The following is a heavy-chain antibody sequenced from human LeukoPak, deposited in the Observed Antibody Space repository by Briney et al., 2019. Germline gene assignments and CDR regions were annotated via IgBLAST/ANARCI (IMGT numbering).Heavy chain of an antibody. V-gene: IGHV3-23*01. D-gene: IGHD2-2*01. CDR3: ARSTYCSSTSCPFDY. CDR2: ISGSGGDT. J-gene: IGHJ4*02. CDR1: GFIFSNYA. Sequence: GGSLRLSCAGSGFIFSNYAMSWVRQAPGKGLEWVSAISGSGGDTYYADSVKGRFTISRDNSKSTLYLQMNSLRAEDTAVYYCARSTYCSSTSCPFDYWGQGTLVTVSS.